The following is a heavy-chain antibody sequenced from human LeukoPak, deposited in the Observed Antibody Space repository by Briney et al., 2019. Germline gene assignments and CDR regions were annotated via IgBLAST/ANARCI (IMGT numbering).Heavy chain of an antibody. V-gene: IGHV4-4*07. CDR3: ARDSAYYYDSVPFDY. J-gene: IGHJ4*02. Sequence: PSETLSLTCTVSGGSISSYYWSWIRQPAGKGLEWIGRIYTSGSTNYNPSLKSRVTISVDTSKNQFSLKLSSVTAADTAVYYCARDSAYYYDSVPFDYWGQGTLVTVSS. CDR1: GGSISSYY. D-gene: IGHD3-22*01. CDR2: IYTSGST.